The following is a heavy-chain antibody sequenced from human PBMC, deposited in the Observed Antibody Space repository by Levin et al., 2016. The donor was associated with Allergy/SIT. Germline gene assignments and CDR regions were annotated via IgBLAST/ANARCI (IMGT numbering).Heavy chain of an antibody. CDR2: INPNSGGT. J-gene: IGHJ6*02. CDR1: GYTFTGYY. Sequence: ASVKVSCKASGYTFTGYYMHWVRQAPGQGLEWMGWINPNSGGTNYAQKFQGWVTMTRDTSISTAYMELRSLRSDDTAVYYCARSGSMVRGWGYYYGMDVWGQGTTVTVSS. D-gene: IGHD3-10*01. CDR3: ARSGSMVRGWGYYYGMDV. V-gene: IGHV1-2*04.